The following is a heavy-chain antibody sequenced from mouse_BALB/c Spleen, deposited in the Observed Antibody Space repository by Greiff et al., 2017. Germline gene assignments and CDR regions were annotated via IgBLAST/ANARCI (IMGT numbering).Heavy chain of an antibody. J-gene: IGHJ3*01. V-gene: IGHV5-9-4*01. CDR3: ARGYGYDEDPGFAY. Sequence: EVQRVESGGGLVKPGGSLKLSCAASGFTFSSYAMSWVRQSPEKRLEWVAEISSGGSYTYYPDTVTGRFTISRDNAKNTLYLEMSSLRSEDTAMYYCARGYGYDEDPGFAYWGQGTLVTVSA. CDR1: GFTFSSYA. CDR2: ISSGGSYT. D-gene: IGHD2-2*01.